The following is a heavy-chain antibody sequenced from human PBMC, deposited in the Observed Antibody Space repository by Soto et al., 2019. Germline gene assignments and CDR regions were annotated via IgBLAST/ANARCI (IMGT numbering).Heavy chain of an antibody. V-gene: IGHV1-18*01. J-gene: IGHJ6*02. CDR3: ARALGDIVLVPAETNYYYYGMDV. CDR1: GYTFTSYG. Sequence: ASVKVSCKASGYTFTSYGISWVRQAPGQGLEWMGWISAYNGNTNYAQKLQGRVTMTTDTSTSTAYMELRSLRSDDTAVYYCARALGDIVLVPAETNYYYYGMDVWGQGTTVTVSS. CDR2: ISAYNGNT. D-gene: IGHD2-2*01.